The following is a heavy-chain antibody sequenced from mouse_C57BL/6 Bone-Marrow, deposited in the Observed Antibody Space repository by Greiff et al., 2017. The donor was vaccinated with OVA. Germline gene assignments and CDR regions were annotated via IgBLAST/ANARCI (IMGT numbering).Heavy chain of an antibody. D-gene: IGHD3-2*02. CDR2: ISSGSSTI. Sequence: EVKLMESGGGLVKPGGSLKLSCAASGFTFSDYGMHWVRQAPEQGLEWVAYISSGSSTIYYADTVKGRFTISRDNAKNTLFLQMTSLRSEDTAMYYCARRGTAQSPWYFDVWGTGTTVTVSS. CDR3: ARRGTAQSPWYFDV. J-gene: IGHJ1*03. V-gene: IGHV5-17*01. CDR1: GFTFSDYG.